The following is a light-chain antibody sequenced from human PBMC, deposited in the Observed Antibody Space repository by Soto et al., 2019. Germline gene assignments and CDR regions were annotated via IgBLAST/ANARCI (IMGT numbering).Light chain of an antibody. CDR2: EVS. J-gene: IGLJ1*01. Sequence: QSVLTQPPSASGSPGQSVTSSCTGTSSDFGGYNYVSWYQQHPGKAPKLMIYEVSKRPSGVPDRFSGSKSGNTASLTVSGLQAEDEADYYCSSYAGSHMGVVFGTGTKDTVL. CDR1: SSDFGGYNY. V-gene: IGLV2-8*01. CDR3: SSYAGSHMGVV.